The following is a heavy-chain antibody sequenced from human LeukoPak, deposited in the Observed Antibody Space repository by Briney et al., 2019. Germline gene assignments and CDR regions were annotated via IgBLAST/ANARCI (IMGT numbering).Heavy chain of an antibody. Sequence: PGGSLRLSCAASEFTFNNHDMHWVRQAPGKGLEWVAAISYDGRNKYYADSVKGRFTISRDNSKNTLNLQMNSLRTEDTAMFYCAKLRDIDSWAFDVWGQGTMVTVSS. J-gene: IGHJ3*01. CDR1: EFTFNNHD. D-gene: IGHD2-15*01. CDR3: AKLRDIDSWAFDV. CDR2: ISYDGRNK. V-gene: IGHV3-30*18.